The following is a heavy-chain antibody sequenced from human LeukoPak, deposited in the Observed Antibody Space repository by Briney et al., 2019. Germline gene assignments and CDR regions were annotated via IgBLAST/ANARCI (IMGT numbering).Heavy chain of an antibody. CDR2: ISGSGGGT. V-gene: IGHV3-23*01. J-gene: IGHJ3*02. D-gene: IGHD5-24*01. Sequence: PGGSLRLSCAASGFTFSSYSMNWVRQAPGKGLEWVSVISGSGGGTYYADFVKGRFTISRDNSKSTLYLQMNSLRADDTAVYYCARDPGDDYNRAAFEMWGQGTMVTVSS. CDR1: GFTFSSYS. CDR3: ARDPGDDYNRAAFEM.